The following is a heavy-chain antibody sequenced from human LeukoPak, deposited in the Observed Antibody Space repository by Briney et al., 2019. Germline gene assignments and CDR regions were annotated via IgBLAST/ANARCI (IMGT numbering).Heavy chain of an antibody. D-gene: IGHD2-2*01. Sequence: ASVKVSCKASGYTFTSNYMHWVRQAPGQGLEWMGIIHPSGGSTNYAQKFQGRVAMTRDTSTSTIYMELSSLRSEDTAIYYCARDCSSTRCQGPVFDNWGQGTLVTVSS. CDR2: IHPSGGST. J-gene: IGHJ4*02. V-gene: IGHV1-46*01. CDR3: ARDCSSTRCQGPVFDN. CDR1: GYTFTSNY.